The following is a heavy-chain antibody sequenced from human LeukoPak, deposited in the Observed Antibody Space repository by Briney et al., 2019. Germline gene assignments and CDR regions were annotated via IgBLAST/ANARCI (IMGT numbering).Heavy chain of an antibody. CDR3: AKDLYGDYDFDC. V-gene: IGHV3-53*01. CDR2: IYSGGST. CDR1: GFTVSSNY. D-gene: IGHD4-17*01. J-gene: IGHJ4*02. Sequence: GGSLRLSCAASGFTVSSNYMGWVRQAPGKGLEWVSVIYSGGSTYYADSVKGRFTISRDNSKNTLYLQMNSLRAEDTAVYYCAKDLYGDYDFDCWGQGTLVTVSS.